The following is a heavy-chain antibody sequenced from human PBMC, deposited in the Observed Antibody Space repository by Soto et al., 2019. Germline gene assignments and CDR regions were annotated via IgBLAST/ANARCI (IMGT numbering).Heavy chain of an antibody. CDR2: IIPILGIA. CDR3: ARHYGDYNGGY. CDR1: GGTFSSYT. J-gene: IGHJ4*02. D-gene: IGHD4-17*01. V-gene: IGHV1-69*02. Sequence: QVQLVQSGAEVKKPGSSVKVSCKASGGTFSSYTISWVRQAPGQGLEWMGRIIPILGIANYAQKFQGRVTITADKFTSTAYMELSSLRSEDTAVYYCARHYGDYNGGYWGQGTLVTVSS.